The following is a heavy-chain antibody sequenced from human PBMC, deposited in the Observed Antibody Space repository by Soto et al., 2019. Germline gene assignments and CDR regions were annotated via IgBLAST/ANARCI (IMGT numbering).Heavy chain of an antibody. D-gene: IGHD5-12*01. CDR2: IWYDGSNK. Sequence: GGSLRLSCAASGFTFSSYGMHWVRQAPGKGLEWVAVIWYDGSNKYYADSVKGRFTISRDNSKNTLYLQMNSLRAEDTAVYYCARVGGVATTFYYYYYYYMDVWGKGTTVTVSS. J-gene: IGHJ6*03. V-gene: IGHV3-33*01. CDR3: ARVGGVATTFYYYYYYYMDV. CDR1: GFTFSSYG.